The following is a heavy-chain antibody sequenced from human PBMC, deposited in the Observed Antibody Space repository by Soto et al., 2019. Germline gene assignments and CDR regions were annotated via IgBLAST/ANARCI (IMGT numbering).Heavy chain of an antibody. CDR1: GFTFDDYA. J-gene: IGHJ6*03. V-gene: IGHV3-9*01. CDR3: AKAGFSPSGGGYFPRTYYYYMDV. D-gene: IGHD3-22*01. CDR2: ISWNSGSI. Sequence: GGSLRLSCAASGFTFDDYAMHWVRQAPGKGLEWVSGISWNSGSIGYADSVKGRFTISRDNAKNSLYLQMNSLRAEDTALYYCAKAGFSPSGGGYFPRTYYYYMDVWGKGTTVTVSS.